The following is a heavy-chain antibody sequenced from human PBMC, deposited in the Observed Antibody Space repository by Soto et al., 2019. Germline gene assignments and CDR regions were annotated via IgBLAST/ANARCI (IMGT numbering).Heavy chain of an antibody. CDR2: ISWNSGSI. J-gene: IGHJ4*02. Sequence: EVQLVESGGGLVQPGRSLRLSCAASGFTFDDYAMHWVRQAPGKGLEWVSGISWNSGSIGYADSVKGRFTISRDNAKNSLYLQMNSLRAEDTALYYCAKDIGVLGVGFDYWGQGTLVTVSS. D-gene: IGHD3-10*01. CDR1: GFTFDDYA. CDR3: AKDIGVLGVGFDY. V-gene: IGHV3-9*01.